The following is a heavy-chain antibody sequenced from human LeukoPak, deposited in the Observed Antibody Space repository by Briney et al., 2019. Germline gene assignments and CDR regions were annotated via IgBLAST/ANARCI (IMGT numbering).Heavy chain of an antibody. Sequence: GGSLRLSCAASGFTFSSYGMHWVRQAPGKGLEWVAFIRYDGSNKYYADSVKGRFTISRDNSKNTLYLQMNSLRAEDTAVYYCAKDLEDYGDYDAFDIWGQGTLVTVSS. D-gene: IGHD4-17*01. CDR3: AKDLEDYGDYDAFDI. J-gene: IGHJ3*02. V-gene: IGHV3-30*02. CDR1: GFTFSSYG. CDR2: IRYDGSNK.